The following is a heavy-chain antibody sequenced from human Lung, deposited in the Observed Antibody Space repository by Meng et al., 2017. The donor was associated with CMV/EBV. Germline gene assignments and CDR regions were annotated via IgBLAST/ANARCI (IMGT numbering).Heavy chain of an antibody. J-gene: IGHJ4*02. D-gene: IGHD5-12*01. V-gene: IGHV3-20*04. CDR3: ARREYNSGYDY. CDR2: INWNGGST. CDR1: GFTFDAYG. Sequence: ESPKIPCADTGFTFDAYGMSCVRQAPGKGLEWVSGINWNGGSTGYADSVKGRFTISRDNAKNSLYLQMNSLRAEDTALYYCARREYNSGYDYWGQGTLVTVSS.